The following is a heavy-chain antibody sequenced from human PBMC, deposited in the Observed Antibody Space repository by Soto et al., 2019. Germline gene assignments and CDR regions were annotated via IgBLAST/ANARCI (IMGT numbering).Heavy chain of an antibody. CDR3: AREFPNPRYFDY. J-gene: IGHJ4*02. Sequence: QSGGSLRLSCAASGFTFSSYGMHWVRQAPGKGLEWVAVIWYDGSNKYYADSVKGRFTISRDNSKNTLYLQMNSLRAEDTAVYYCAREFPNPRYFDYWGQGTLVTVSS. V-gene: IGHV3-33*01. CDR1: GFTFSSYG. CDR2: IWYDGSNK.